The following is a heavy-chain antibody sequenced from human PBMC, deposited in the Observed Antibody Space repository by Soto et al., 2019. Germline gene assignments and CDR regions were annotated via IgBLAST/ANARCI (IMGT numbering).Heavy chain of an antibody. CDR3: ARDQGIEPAGIHDDFDI. CDR1: GFTFSSYA. D-gene: IGHD6-13*01. V-gene: IGHV3-30-3*01. J-gene: IGHJ3*02. Sequence: GGSLRLSCAASGFTFSSYAMHWVRQAPGKGLEWVAVISYDGSNKYYADSVKGRFTISRDNSKNTLYLQMNSLRAEDTAVYYCARDQGIEPAGIHDDFDICGQRRMVTV. CDR2: ISYDGSNK.